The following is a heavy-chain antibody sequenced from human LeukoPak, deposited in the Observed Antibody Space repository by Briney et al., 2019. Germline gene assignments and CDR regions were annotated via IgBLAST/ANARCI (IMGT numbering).Heavy chain of an antibody. CDR3: ARGTYHFDY. D-gene: IGHD2-2*01. V-gene: IGHV4-4*09. Sequence: PSETMSLTCTVSGGSISSYYWSWIRQPPGKGLEWIGYIYTSGSTNYNPSLKSRVTISVDTSKNQFSLKLSSVTAADTAVYYCARGTYHFDYWGQGTLVTVSS. CDR1: GGSISSYY. J-gene: IGHJ4*02. CDR2: IYTSGST.